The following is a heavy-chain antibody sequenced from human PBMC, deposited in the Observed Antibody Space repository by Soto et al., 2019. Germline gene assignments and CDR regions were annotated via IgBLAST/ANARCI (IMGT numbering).Heavy chain of an antibody. J-gene: IGHJ4*02. CDR1: GFSFTTAGVA. CDR3: AHSDGGYEIIYFDF. D-gene: IGHD5-12*01. CDR2: IYYNDDR. V-gene: IGHV2-5*01. Sequence: XGPTLVNPTPPLTLTCTFSGFSFTTAGVAVGWIRQTLGGALEWLTLIYYNDDRRFSPSLKTRLTITGDTSKNQVVLSLTNVDPGDTATYFCAHSDGGYEIIYFDFWGQGLPVTVSS.